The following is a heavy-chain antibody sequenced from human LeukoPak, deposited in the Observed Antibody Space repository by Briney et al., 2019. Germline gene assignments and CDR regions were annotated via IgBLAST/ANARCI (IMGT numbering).Heavy chain of an antibody. CDR1: GRSLSSYY. V-gene: IGHV4-4*07. CDR3: ACVKYSGPGRHRRFDH. Sequence: PSETVSLTCTVSGRSLSSYYWSWIRQPAGKGREWVGRIYTSGSTKYNPSLKSRVTMSVDTSKNQFSLKLSSVTAADEAADDYACVKYSGPGRHRRFDHWGQGTLVTVSS. J-gene: IGHJ5*02. CDR2: IYTSGST. D-gene: IGHD3-16*02.